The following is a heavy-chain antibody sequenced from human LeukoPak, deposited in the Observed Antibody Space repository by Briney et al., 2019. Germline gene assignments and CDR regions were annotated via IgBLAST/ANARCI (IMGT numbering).Heavy chain of an antibody. CDR1: GGSISSYY. D-gene: IGHD3-3*01. CDR3: ARRKLRPANWFDP. Sequence: SETLSLTCTVSGGSISSYYWSWMRQPPGKGLEWIGYIYYSGNTNYNPSLKSRVTISVDTSKNQFSLKLSSVTAADTAVYYCARRKLRPANWFDPWGQGTLVTVSS. CDR2: IYYSGNT. J-gene: IGHJ5*02. V-gene: IGHV4-59*08.